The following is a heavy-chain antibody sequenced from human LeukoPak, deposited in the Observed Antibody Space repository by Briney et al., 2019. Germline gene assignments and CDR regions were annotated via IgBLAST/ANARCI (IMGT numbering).Heavy chain of an antibody. CDR1: GYTFTSYG. Sequence: ASVKVSCKASGYTFTSYGISWVRQAPGQGLEWMGWISAYNGNTNYAQKFQGRVTMTTDTSTSTAYMELRSLRSDDTAVYYCARDGIVLMVYAITDYWGQGTLVTVSS. V-gene: IGHV1-18*01. D-gene: IGHD2-8*01. CDR2: ISAYNGNT. J-gene: IGHJ4*02. CDR3: ARDGIVLMVYAITDY.